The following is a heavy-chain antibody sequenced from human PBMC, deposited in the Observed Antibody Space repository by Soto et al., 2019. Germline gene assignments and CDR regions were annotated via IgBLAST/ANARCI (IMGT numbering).Heavy chain of an antibody. Sequence: PSETLSLTCTVSGCSISSSSYYWGWIRQPPGKGLEWIGSIYYSGSTYYNPSLKSRVTISVDTSKNQFSLKLSSVTAADTAVYYCARTYYYDSSGYYYPRGYAFDTWGQGTMVTVSS. CDR1: GCSISSSSYY. V-gene: IGHV4-39*01. D-gene: IGHD3-22*01. CDR3: ARTYYYDSSGYYYPRGYAFDT. CDR2: IYYSGST. J-gene: IGHJ3*02.